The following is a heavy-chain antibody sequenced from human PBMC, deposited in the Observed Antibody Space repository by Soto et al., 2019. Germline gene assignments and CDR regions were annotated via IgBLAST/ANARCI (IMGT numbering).Heavy chain of an antibody. D-gene: IGHD2-8*01. CDR2: ISGSGGST. CDR3: AKDQRIGYCTNGVCYPFDY. Sequence: GGSLRLSCAASGFTFSSYAMSWVRQAPGKGLEWVSAISGSGGSTYYADSVKGRFTISRDNSKNTLYLQMNSLRAEDTAVYYCAKDQRIGYCTNGVCYPFDYWGQGTLV. V-gene: IGHV3-23*01. J-gene: IGHJ4*02. CDR1: GFTFSSYA.